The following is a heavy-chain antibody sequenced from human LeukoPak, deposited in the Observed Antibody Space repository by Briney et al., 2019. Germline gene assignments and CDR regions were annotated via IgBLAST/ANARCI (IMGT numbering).Heavy chain of an antibody. J-gene: IGHJ4*02. CDR3: ARYDVGWYYFDY. CDR2: VNHSGST. D-gene: IGHD6-19*01. V-gene: IGHV4-34*01. CDR1: GGSFSGYY. Sequence: SETLSLTCAVYGGSFSGYYWSWIRQPPGKGLEWIGEVNHSGSTNYNPSLKSRVTISVDKSKNQFSLKLSSVTAADTAVYYCARYDVGWYYFDYWGQGTLVTVSS.